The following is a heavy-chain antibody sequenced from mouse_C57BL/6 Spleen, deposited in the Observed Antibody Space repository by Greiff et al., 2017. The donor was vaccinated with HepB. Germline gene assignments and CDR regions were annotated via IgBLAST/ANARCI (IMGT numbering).Heavy chain of an antibody. CDR3: ARSSIYYGTPYAMDY. Sequence: QVQLKQSGPELVKPGASVKISCKASGYAFSSSWMNWVKQRPGKGLEWIGRIYPGDGDTNYNGKFKGKATLTADKSSSTAYMQLSSLTSEDSAVYFCARSSIYYGTPYAMDYWGQGTSVTVSS. J-gene: IGHJ4*01. D-gene: IGHD2-1*01. CDR2: IYPGDGDT. CDR1: GYAFSSSW. V-gene: IGHV1-82*01.